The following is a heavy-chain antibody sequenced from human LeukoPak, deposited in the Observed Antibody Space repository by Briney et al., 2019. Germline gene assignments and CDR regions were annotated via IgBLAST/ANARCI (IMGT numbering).Heavy chain of an antibody. D-gene: IGHD3/OR15-3a*01. CDR2: IYYSGST. CDR3: AREGPGLNWFDP. Sequence: SETLSLTCTVSGGSISSYYWRWIRQPPGKGLEWIGDIYYSGSTNYNPSLNSRVTISVDTSKNQFSLKLSAVTAADTAVYYCAREGPGLNWFDPWGQGTMVTVSS. V-gene: IGHV4-59*12. J-gene: IGHJ5*02. CDR1: GGSISSYY.